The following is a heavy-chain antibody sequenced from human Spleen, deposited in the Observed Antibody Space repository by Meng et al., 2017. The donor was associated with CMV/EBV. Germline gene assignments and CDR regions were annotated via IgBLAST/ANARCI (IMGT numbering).Heavy chain of an antibody. CDR2: IIPILSIA. J-gene: IGHJ6*02. CDR3: ARASDIVVVPAAPAHYYYYGMDV. D-gene: IGHD2-2*01. V-gene: IGHV1-69*10. Sequence: ISWVRQAPGQGLEWMGGIIPILSIANYAQKFQGRVTITADKSTSTAYMELSSLRSEDTAVYYCARASDIVVVPAAPAHYYYYGMDVWGQGTTVTVSS.